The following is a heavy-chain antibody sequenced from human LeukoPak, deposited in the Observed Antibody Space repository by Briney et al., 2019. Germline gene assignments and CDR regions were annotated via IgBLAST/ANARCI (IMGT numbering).Heavy chain of an antibody. V-gene: IGHV4-4*02. CDR1: GGSISSSNW. Sequence: PSETLSLTCAVSGGSISSSNWWSWVRQPPGKGLEWIGEIYHSGSTNYNPSLKSRVTISVDKSKNRFSLKLSSVTAADTAVYYCARRYCSSTSCQTHFDYWGQGTLVTVSS. D-gene: IGHD2-2*01. CDR3: ARRYCSSTSCQTHFDY. J-gene: IGHJ4*02. CDR2: IYHSGST.